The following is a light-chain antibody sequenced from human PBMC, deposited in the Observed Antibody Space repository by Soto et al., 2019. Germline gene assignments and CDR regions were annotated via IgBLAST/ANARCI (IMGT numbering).Light chain of an antibody. CDR3: QQYNSYSPYT. Sequence: DIQMTQSPSTLFASVGDRVTITCRASQSISSWLAWYQQKPGKAPKLLIYKASILESGVPSRFSGSGSGTEFTLTISSLQPDDFATYYCQQYNSYSPYTFGQGTKLEIK. J-gene: IGKJ2*01. V-gene: IGKV1-5*03. CDR1: QSISSW. CDR2: KAS.